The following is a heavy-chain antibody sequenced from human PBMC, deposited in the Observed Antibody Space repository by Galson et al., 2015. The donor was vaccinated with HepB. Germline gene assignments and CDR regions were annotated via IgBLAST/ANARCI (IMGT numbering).Heavy chain of an antibody. Sequence: SVKVSCKASGYTFTAYYIQWVRQAPGQGLEYLGHVNPNNGDTNYERKFQGRVTMTWDSSISTASMELNRLTSDDTAVYYCARGNNYAYDYWGQGTPVTVSS. J-gene: IGHJ4*02. CDR3: ARGNNYAYDY. CDR1: GYTFTAYY. CDR2: VNPNNGDT. V-gene: IGHV1-2*06. D-gene: IGHD3-16*01.